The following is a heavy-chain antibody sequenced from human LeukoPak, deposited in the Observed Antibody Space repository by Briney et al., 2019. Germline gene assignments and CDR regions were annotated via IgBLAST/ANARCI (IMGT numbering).Heavy chain of an antibody. Sequence: GGSLRLSCAASGFTFSTYAMSWVRQAPGKGLEWVSAISGSGGSTYYADSVKGRFTISRDNSQNTLYLQMNSLRAEDTAIYYCAEDLRAVAPTVVDCWGQGTLVTVSS. D-gene: IGHD6-19*01. J-gene: IGHJ4*02. CDR2: ISGSGGST. CDR1: GFTFSTYA. V-gene: IGHV3-23*01. CDR3: AEDLRAVAPTVVDC.